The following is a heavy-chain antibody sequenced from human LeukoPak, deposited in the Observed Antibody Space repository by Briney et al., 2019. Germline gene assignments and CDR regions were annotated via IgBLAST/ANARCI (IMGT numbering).Heavy chain of an antibody. V-gene: IGHV4-28*01. J-gene: IGHJ4*02. D-gene: IGHD1-26*01. CDR3: ARSSGTYYGDRYFDY. CDR2: IYSSGST. Sequence: PSDTLSLTCAVSGYSISGSNWWGWVRPFPGKGLEWIGYIYSSGSTYYNPSLKSRLTMSEDTSKNQFSLKLSSVTAVDTAVYFCARSSGTYYGDRYFDYWGQGTLVTVSS. CDR1: GYSISGSNW.